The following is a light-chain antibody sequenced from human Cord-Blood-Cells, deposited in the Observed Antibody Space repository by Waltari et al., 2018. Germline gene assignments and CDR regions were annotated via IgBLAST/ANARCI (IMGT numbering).Light chain of an antibody. V-gene: IGKV1-33*01. CDR1: QDISNY. Sequence: DIQMTQSPSSLSASVGDRVTITCHASQDISNYLNWYQQKPGKAPKLLIYDASNLETGVPSRFSGSGSGTDFTFTIRSLQPEDIAKYYCQQYDNLLFTFGPGTKVDIK. CDR2: DAS. J-gene: IGKJ3*01. CDR3: QQYDNLLFT.